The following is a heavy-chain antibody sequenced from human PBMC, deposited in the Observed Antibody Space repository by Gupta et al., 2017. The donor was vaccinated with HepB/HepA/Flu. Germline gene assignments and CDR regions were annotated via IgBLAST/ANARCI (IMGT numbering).Heavy chain of an antibody. V-gene: IGHV4-59*01. J-gene: IGHJ3*02. CDR1: GGSISNYY. D-gene: IGHD6-19*01. CDR3: ARPQWLDHAFDI. CDR2: IYYTGST. Sequence: QVQLQESVPGLVKPSETLSLTCTVSGGSISNYYWRWIRQPPGKGLEWIGYIYYTGSTTYNPSLRSRVTISVDTSKNQFSLKLSSVTAADTAVYYCARPQWLDHAFDIWGQGTMVTVSS.